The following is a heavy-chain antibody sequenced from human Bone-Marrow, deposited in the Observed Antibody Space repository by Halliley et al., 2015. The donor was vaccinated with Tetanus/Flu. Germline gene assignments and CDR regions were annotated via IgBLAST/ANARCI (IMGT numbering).Heavy chain of an antibody. Sequence: TLSLTCTVSGAAISSYYWSWIWQPPGKGLEWIGYIYHSGTTNYNPSLKSRVTISVDTSKNQFSLKLTSVTAADTAVYYCVVFYDSSGYYHFDYWGQGTLVSVSS. CDR3: VVFYDSSGYYHFDY. J-gene: IGHJ4*02. V-gene: IGHV4-59*01. D-gene: IGHD3-22*01. CDR2: IYHSGTT. CDR1: GAAISSYY.